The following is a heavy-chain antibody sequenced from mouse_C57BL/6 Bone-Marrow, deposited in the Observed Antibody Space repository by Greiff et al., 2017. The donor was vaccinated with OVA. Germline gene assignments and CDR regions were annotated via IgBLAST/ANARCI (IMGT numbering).Heavy chain of an antibody. V-gene: IGHV3-5*01. CDR1: GISITTGYYR. CDR2: IYYSGTI. CDR3: AREDGLLYFDV. J-gene: IGHJ1*03. Sequence: EVQLQESGPGLVKPSQTVFLTCTVTGISITTGYYRWSWIRPFPGNKLEWIGYIYYSGTITYNPSLTSRTTITRDTPKTQFFLEMNSLTAEDTATYYCAREDGLLYFDVWGTGTTVTVSS. D-gene: IGHD6-1*01.